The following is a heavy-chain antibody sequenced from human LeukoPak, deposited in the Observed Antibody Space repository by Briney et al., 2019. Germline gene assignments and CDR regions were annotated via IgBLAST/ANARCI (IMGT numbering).Heavy chain of an antibody. V-gene: IGHV3-7*01. CDR2: IKQDGSQR. CDR3: ARRGGSSSRRSPIDY. D-gene: IGHD6-6*01. Sequence: GGSLRLSCTASGFTFSDYWMTWVRQAPGKGPEWVANIKQDGSQRYYVDSVRGRFTISRDNAKNTLFLQMNGLRAEDTAVYYCARRGGSSSRRSPIDYWGQGTLVTVSS. J-gene: IGHJ4*02. CDR1: GFTFSDYW.